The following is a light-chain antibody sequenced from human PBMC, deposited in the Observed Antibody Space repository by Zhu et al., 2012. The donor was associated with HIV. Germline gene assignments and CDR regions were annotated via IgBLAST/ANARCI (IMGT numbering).Light chain of an antibody. CDR1: QGVSTY. CDR2: AAS. Sequence: AIRMTQSPSSFSASTGDRVTITCRASQGVSTYLAWYQQKPGKAPELLIYAASSLQSGVPSRFSGSGSGTDFTLTISCLQSEDFATYYCQQYYSYPRTFGQGTKVEI. CDR3: QQYYSYPRT. V-gene: IGKV1-8*01. J-gene: IGKJ1*01.